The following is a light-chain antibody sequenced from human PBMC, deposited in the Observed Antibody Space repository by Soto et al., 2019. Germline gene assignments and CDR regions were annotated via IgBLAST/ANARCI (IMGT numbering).Light chain of an antibody. CDR2: EGS. CDR3: CSHAGSSTFYV. J-gene: IGLJ1*01. V-gene: IGLV2-23*03. CDR1: SSDVGSYNL. Sequence: QSVLTQPASVSGSPGQSITISCTGTSSDVGSYNLVSWYQQHPGKAPKLMIYEGSKRPSGVSNRFSGSKSGNTASLTISGLQAEDEADYYCCSHAGSSTFYVSGTGTKVTV.